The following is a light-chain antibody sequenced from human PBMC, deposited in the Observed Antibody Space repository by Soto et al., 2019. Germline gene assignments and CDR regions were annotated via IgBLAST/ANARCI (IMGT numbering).Light chain of an antibody. CDR3: QQSYSTPWT. J-gene: IGKJ1*01. V-gene: IGKV1-39*01. CDR1: QSISSY. Sequence: DIQMTHSPSSLSASLVDRFTITCLAIQSISSYLNWYQQKPGKAPKLLIYAASSLQSGVPSRFSGSGSGTDFTLTISSLQPEDFATYYCQQSYSTPWTFGQGTKVDIK. CDR2: AAS.